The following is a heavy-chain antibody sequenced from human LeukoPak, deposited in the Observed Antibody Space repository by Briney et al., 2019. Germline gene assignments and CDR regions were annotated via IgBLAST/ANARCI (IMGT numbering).Heavy chain of an antibody. J-gene: IGHJ5*02. CDR1: GYTFTGYY. CDR3: ARVGSTKVDP. V-gene: IGHV1-2*02. Sequence: GASVKVSCKASGYTFTGYYMHWVRQAPGQGLEWMGWINPNSGGTNYAQKFQGRVTMTRDTSISTVYMELSSLRSEDTAVYYCARVGSTKVDPWGQGTLVTVSS. CDR2: INPNSGGT. D-gene: IGHD2-2*01.